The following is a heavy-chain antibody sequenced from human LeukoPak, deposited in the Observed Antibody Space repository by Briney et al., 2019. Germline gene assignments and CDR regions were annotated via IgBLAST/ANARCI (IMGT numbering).Heavy chain of an antibody. J-gene: IGHJ4*02. D-gene: IGHD6-13*01. CDR3: ARRYSSSWYDVDY. CDR2: IYPGDSDT. V-gene: IGHV5-51*01. Sequence: GESLKISCKGSGYSFASYWIGWVRQMPGKGLEWMGIIYPGDSDTRYSPSFQGQVTISADKSISTAYLQWSSLKASDTAMYYCARRYSSSWYDVDYWGQGTLVTVSS. CDR1: GYSFASYW.